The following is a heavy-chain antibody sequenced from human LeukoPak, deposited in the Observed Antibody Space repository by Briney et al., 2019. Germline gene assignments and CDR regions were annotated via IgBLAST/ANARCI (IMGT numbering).Heavy chain of an antibody. CDR3: ARDRAPRYYDILTGYYGNALDY. CDR1: GFTFSSYG. Sequence: GGSLRLSCAASGFTFSSYGMHWVRQAPGKGLEWVAVISYDGSNKYYADSVKGRFTISRDNAKNSLYLQMNSLRAEDTAVYYCARDRAPRYYDILTGYYGNALDYWGQGTLVTVSS. V-gene: IGHV3-30*03. D-gene: IGHD3-9*01. CDR2: ISYDGSNK. J-gene: IGHJ4*02.